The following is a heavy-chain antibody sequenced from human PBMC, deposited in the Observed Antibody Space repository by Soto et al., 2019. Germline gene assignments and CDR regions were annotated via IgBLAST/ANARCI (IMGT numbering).Heavy chain of an antibody. CDR1: GGSISSYY. D-gene: IGHD3-10*01. Sequence: QVQLQESGPGLVKPSETLSLTCTVSGGSISSYYWSWIRQPPGKGLEWIGYIYYSGSTNYNPSLRGRVTQAVEPSQNQFSLKLSSVTAADTAVYYCAGVWGGAFDIWGHGKMVIVSS. J-gene: IGHJ3*02. V-gene: IGHV4-59*01. CDR3: AGVWGGAFDI. CDR2: IYYSGST.